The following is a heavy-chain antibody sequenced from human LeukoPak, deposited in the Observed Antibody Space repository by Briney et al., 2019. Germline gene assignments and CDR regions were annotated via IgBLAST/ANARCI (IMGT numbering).Heavy chain of an antibody. V-gene: IGHV1-46*03. J-gene: IGHJ4*02. D-gene: IGHD4-11*01. Sequence: ASVKVSCKASGGTFSNYAIHWVRQAPGQGLEWMGIINPSGGSTSYAQNFQGRVTMTRDTSTSTVYMELSSLRSEDTAVYYCARPQGANTVTGSYYFDYWGQGTLVTVSS. CDR3: ARPQGANTVTGSYYFDY. CDR1: GGTFSNYA. CDR2: INPSGGST.